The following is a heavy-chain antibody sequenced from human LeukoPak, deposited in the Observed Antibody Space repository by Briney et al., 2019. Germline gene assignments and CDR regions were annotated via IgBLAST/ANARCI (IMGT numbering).Heavy chain of an antibody. J-gene: IGHJ4*02. CDR3: ARRGAGVTNFDY. V-gene: IGHV1-18*01. CDR1: GYTFTSYG. CDR2: ISAYNGNT. Sequence: ASVKVSCKASGYTFTSYGISWVRQAPGQGLEWMGWISAYNGNTNYAQKLQGRVTMTTDTSTSTAYMELRSLRSDDPAVYYSARRGAGVTNFDYWGQGTLVTVSS. D-gene: IGHD1-26*01.